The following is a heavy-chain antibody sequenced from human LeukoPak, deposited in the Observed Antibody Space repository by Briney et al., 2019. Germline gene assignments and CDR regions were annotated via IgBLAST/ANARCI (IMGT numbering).Heavy chain of an antibody. V-gene: IGHV4-30-2*01. CDR2: IYHSGST. D-gene: IGHD3-3*01. Sequence: PSETLSLTCAVSGGSISSGGYSWSWIRQPPGKGLEWIGYIYHSGSTNYNPSLKSRVTISVDTSKNQFSLKLSSVTAADTAVYYCARYYDFWSGYFPYYYYGMDVWGQGTTVTVSS. CDR3: ARYYDFWSGYFPYYYYGMDV. J-gene: IGHJ6*02. CDR1: GGSISSGGYS.